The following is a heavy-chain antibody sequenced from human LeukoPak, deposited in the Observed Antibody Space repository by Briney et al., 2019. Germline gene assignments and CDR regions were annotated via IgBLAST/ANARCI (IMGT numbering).Heavy chain of an antibody. V-gene: IGHV4-31*03. J-gene: IGHJ4*02. CDR3: ARGLTYDSSGCGGY. CDR2: IYYSGST. CDR1: GGSISSGGYY. D-gene: IGHD3-22*01. Sequence: PSETLSLTCTVSGGSISSGGYYWSWIRQHPRKGLEWIGYIYYSGSTYYNPSLKSRVTISVDTSKNQFSLKLSSVTAADTAVYYCARGLTYDSSGCGGYWGQGTLVTVSS.